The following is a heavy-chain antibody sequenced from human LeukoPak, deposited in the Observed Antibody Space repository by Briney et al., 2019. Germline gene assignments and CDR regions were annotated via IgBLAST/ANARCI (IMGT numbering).Heavy chain of an antibody. CDR1: GVSISSNNW. J-gene: IGHJ4*02. V-gene: IGHV4-4*02. CDR3: AKQDTAMVTLVYYFDY. D-gene: IGHD5-18*01. Sequence: PSETLSLTCAVSGVSISSNNWWGWVRQPPGKGLEWIGQIYHSGSPNYNPSLKSRVTISVDKSRNHFSLNLSSVTAADTAVYYCAKQDTAMVTLVYYFDYWGQGTLVTVSS. CDR2: IYHSGSP.